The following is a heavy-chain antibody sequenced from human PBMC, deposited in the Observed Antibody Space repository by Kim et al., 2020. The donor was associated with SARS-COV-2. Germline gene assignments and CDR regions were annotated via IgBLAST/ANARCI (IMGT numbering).Heavy chain of an antibody. V-gene: IGHV3-30*18. CDR2: ISYDGSNK. CDR1: GFTFSSYG. J-gene: IGHJ4*02. Sequence: GGSLRLSCAASGFTFSSYGMHWVRQAPGKGLEWVAVISYDGSNKYYADSVKGRFTISRDNSKNTLYLQMNSLRAEDTAVYYCAKGWSVYYDILTGYYNNLGGFDYWGQGTLVTVSS. D-gene: IGHD3-9*01. CDR3: AKGWSVYYDILTGYYNNLGGFDY.